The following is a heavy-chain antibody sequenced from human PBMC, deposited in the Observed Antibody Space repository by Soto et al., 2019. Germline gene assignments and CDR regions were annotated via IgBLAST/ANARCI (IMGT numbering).Heavy chain of an antibody. J-gene: IGHJ4*02. D-gene: IGHD3-22*01. CDR2: ISGHDGST. CDR1: GFTFGTYA. Sequence: EVQLLESGGGLVQTGGSLRLSCAASGFTFGTYAMNWVRQTAGKGLEWVSAISGHDGSTYYADSVKGRFTISRDNSKNTLYLQMNSPRAEDTAIYYCARDQVNRRDNGYDLGAYWGQGVLVTVSS. V-gene: IGHV3-23*01. CDR3: ARDQVNRRDNGYDLGAY.